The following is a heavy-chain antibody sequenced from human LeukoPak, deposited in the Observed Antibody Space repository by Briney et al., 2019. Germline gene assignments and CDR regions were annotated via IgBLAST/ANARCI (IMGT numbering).Heavy chain of an antibody. V-gene: IGHV4-59*08. D-gene: IGHD5-18*01. CDR3: ARHMGLGYSYGYPYFDY. CDR1: GGSISSYY. J-gene: IGHJ4*02. CDR2: IYYSGST. Sequence: SETLSLTCTVSGGSISSYYWSWIRQPPGKGLEWIGYIYYSGSTNYNPSLKSRVTISVDTSKNQFTLKLSSVTAADTAVYYCARHMGLGYSYGYPYFDYWGQGTLVTVSS.